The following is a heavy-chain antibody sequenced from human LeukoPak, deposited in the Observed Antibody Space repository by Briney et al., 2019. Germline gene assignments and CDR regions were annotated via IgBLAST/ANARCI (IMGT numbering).Heavy chain of an antibody. D-gene: IGHD3-10*01. CDR3: ARAMAAEFDY. V-gene: IGHV3-21*01. J-gene: IGHJ4*02. Sequence: GGSLRLSCVASGFTFSSYSMNWVRQAPGKGLEWVSSISSSSSYIYYADSVKGRFTISRDNAKNSLYLQMNSLRAEDTAVYYCARAMAAEFDYWGQGTLVTVSS. CDR2: ISSSSSYI. CDR1: GFTFSSYS.